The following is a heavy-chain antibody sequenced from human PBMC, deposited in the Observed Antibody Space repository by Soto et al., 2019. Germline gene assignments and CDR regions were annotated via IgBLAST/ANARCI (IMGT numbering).Heavy chain of an antibody. CDR1: GGTFSSYT. CDR3: AMAYCSRTSCYRDY. D-gene: IGHD2-2*02. J-gene: IGHJ4*02. Sequence: QVQLVQSGAEVKKPGSSVKVSCKASGGTFSSYTISWVRQAPGQGLEWMGRIIPILGIANYAQKFQGRVTTTADKSPSPAYLELSSLRSEDTAVYYSAMAYCSRTSCYRDYWGQGTLVTVSS. CDR2: IIPILGIA. V-gene: IGHV1-69*02.